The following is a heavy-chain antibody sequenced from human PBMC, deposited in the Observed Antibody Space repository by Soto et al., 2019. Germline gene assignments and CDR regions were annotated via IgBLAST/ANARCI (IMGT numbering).Heavy chain of an antibody. CDR2: IIPIFGTA. V-gene: IGHV1-69*13. D-gene: IGHD3-16*01. Sequence: ASVKVSCKASGGTFSSYAISWVRQAPGQGLEWMGGIIPIFGTANYAQKFQGRVTITADESTSTAYMELSSLRSEDTAVYYCARGAXSLYVLGWFDPWGQGTLVTVSS. CDR3: ARGAXSLYVLGWFDP. CDR1: GGTFSSYA. J-gene: IGHJ5*02.